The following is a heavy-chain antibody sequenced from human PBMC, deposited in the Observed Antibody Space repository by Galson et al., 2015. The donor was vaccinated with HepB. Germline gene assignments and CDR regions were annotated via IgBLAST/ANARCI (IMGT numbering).Heavy chain of an antibody. Sequence: SVKVSCKASGGTFSSYAISWVRQAPGQGLEWMGGIIPIFGTANYAQKFQGRVTITADESTSTAYMELSSLRSEDTAVYYCARLKGFVVRGSSINLLGAFDIWGQGTMITVSS. CDR1: GGTFSSYA. CDR2: IIPIFGTA. D-gene: IGHD3-10*01. CDR3: ARLKGFVVRGSSINLLGAFDI. V-gene: IGHV1-69*13. J-gene: IGHJ3*02.